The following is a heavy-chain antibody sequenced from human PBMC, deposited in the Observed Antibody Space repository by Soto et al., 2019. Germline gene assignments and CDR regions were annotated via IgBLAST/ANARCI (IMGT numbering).Heavy chain of an antibody. CDR2: IYWDDDK. V-gene: IGHV2-5*02. J-gene: IGHJ6*02. D-gene: IGHD2-15*01. CDR3: AYLPCSGGSCYWFSFSGMDV. CDR1: GFSLSTSGVG. Sequence: QITLKESGPTLVKPTQTLTLTCTFSGFSLSTSGVGVACIRQPPGKALEVLALIYWDDDKRYRPSLESRLTITKDTSKNQVVLTMTNMDSVDTATYYCAYLPCSGGSCYWFSFSGMDVWGQGTTVTVSS.